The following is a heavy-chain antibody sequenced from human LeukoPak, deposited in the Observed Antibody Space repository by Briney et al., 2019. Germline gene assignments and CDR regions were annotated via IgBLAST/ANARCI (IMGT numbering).Heavy chain of an antibody. CDR3: ARENRSTSCCFDY. CDR1: GFTFSSYW. Sequence: GGSLRLSCAASGFTFSSYWMSWVCQAPGKGLEWVANIRQDGSEKYYVDSVKGQFTISRDNAKNSLYLQMTSLRAEDTAVYYYARENRSTSCCFDYWGQGTLVTVSS. D-gene: IGHD2-2*01. CDR2: IRQDGSEK. J-gene: IGHJ4*02. V-gene: IGHV3-7*01.